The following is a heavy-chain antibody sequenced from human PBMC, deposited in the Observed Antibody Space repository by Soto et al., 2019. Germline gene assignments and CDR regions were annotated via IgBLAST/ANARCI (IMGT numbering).Heavy chain of an antibody. Sequence: QVQLQESGPGLVNPSETLSITCTVSGDSISTYYWTWIRQPPGKGLEWIGYIYNSATIKYNPSLRGRVTMAGDTLMNQFSLRLTFVTAADTAVYYCARGRFDYILGRPAPYLDYWGQGALVTVSS. V-gene: IGHV4-4*09. CDR1: GDSISTYY. CDR2: IYNSATI. D-gene: IGHD3-16*01. CDR3: ARGRFDYILGRPAPYLDY. J-gene: IGHJ4*02.